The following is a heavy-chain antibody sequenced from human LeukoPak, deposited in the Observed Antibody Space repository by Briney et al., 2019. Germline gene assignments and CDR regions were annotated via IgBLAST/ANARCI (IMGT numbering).Heavy chain of an antibody. Sequence: GGSLRLSCAASGFTFSDHYMDWVRQAPGKGLEWVGRTRKKTNSYTTEYAASVKGRFTISRDNSKNTLYLQMNSLRAEDTAVYYCAKDLSYYDSSGPFDYWGQGTLVTVSS. CDR1: GFTFSDHY. D-gene: IGHD3-22*01. V-gene: IGHV3-72*01. CDR3: AKDLSYYDSSGPFDY. J-gene: IGHJ4*02. CDR2: TRKKTNSYTT.